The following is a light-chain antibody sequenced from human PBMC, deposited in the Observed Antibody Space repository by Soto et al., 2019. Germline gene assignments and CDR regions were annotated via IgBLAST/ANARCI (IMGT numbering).Light chain of an antibody. CDR3: QQYGTSPRT. V-gene: IGKV3-20*01. CDR2: GAS. CDR1: QSIGSNY. Sequence: EIVLTQSPGTLSLSPGERATLSCRASQSIGSNYLAWYQQKPGQAPRLLISGASRRATGIPDRFSGSGSGTDFTLTISRLDPEDFVLYYCQQYGTSPRTFGQGTRLEMK. J-gene: IGKJ5*01.